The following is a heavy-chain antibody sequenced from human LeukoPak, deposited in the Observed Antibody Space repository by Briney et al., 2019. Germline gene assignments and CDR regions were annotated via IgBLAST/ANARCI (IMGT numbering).Heavy chain of an antibody. CDR1: GYTFTDYY. CDR3: ARGPPDSQWLVWYYLDY. V-gene: IGHV1-2*02. J-gene: IGHJ4*02. CDR2: IDPNSGGT. Sequence: ASVKVSCKASGYTFTDYYMHWVRQAPGQGLEWMGWIDPNSGGTKYAQRFQGRVTMTRDTSTTTAYMELSRLRSDDTAVYYCARGPPDSQWLVWYYLDYWGQGTLVTVSS. D-gene: IGHD6-19*01.